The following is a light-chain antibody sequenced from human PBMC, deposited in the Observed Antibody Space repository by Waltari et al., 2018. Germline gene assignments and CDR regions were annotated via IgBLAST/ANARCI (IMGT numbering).Light chain of an antibody. CDR3: QEADGFLSIT. CDR2: AAS. CDR1: QPIGYW. Sequence: DIQMTQSPSYVSTFVGDRVTITCRASQPIGYWLAWYQQKPGQAPKPLIYAASSLQSGVPSRFSGSGSGTDFTLTINDLQPEDVATYYCQEADGFLSITFGQGTRLEIK. V-gene: IGKV1-12*01. J-gene: IGKJ5*01.